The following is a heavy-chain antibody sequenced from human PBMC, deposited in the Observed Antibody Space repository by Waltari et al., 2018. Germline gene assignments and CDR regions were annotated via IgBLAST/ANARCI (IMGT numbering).Heavy chain of an antibody. V-gene: IGHV4-34*01. CDR1: GGSFSGYY. J-gene: IGHJ4*02. CDR3: ARAWGSGVDY. D-gene: IGHD1-26*01. CDR2: INHSGST. Sequence: QVQLQQWGAGLLKPSETLSLTCAVYGGSFSGYYWSWIRQPPGKGLEWIGEINHSGSTNYNPSLKSRVTISVDTSKNQFSLKLSSVTAADTAVYYCARAWGSGVDYWGQGTLVTVSS.